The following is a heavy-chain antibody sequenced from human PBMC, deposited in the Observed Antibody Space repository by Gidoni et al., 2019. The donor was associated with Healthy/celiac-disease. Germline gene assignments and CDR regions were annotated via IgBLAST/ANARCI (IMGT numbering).Heavy chain of an antibody. Sequence: EVQLVDSGGGLVQPGGSLRLSCAASGFTFSSYEMNWVRQAPGKGLEWVSYIRSSGSTIYYADSVKGRFTISRDNAKSSLYLQMNGLRAEDTAVYYCARVSFDYWGQGTLVTVSS. CDR3: ARVSFDY. CDR1: GFTFSSYE. CDR2: IRSSGSTI. J-gene: IGHJ4*02. V-gene: IGHV3-48*03.